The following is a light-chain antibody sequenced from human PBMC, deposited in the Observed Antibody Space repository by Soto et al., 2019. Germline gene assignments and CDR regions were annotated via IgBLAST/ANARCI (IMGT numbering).Light chain of an antibody. V-gene: IGKV3-20*01. J-gene: IGKJ5*01. CDR2: GAS. CDR1: QSVRSSY. Sequence: IVLTQSPGTLSLPPGERATLSCSASQSVRSSYLAWYQQKSGQAPRLLIYGASSRATGIPDRFSGSGSGTDFTLTISRLEPEDFAVYYCQQYGSSSITFGQGTRLEIK. CDR3: QQYGSSSIT.